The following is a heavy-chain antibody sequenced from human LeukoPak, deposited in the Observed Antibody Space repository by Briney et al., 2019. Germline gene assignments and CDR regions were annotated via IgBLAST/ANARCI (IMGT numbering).Heavy chain of an antibody. CDR2: IYYSGNT. CDR3: ARSTTVVTPVDY. CDR1: GGSISSDDYY. V-gene: IGHV4-30-4*01. Sequence: PSQTLSPTCTVSGGSISSDDYYWTWIRQPPGKGLEWIGYIYYSGNTYYNPSLKSRVSISVDTSKNQFSLKLSSVTAADTAVYYCARSTTVVTPVDYWGQGTLVTVSP. D-gene: IGHD4-23*01. J-gene: IGHJ4*02.